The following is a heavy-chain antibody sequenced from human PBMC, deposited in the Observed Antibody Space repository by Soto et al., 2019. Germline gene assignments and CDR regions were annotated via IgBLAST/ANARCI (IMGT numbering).Heavy chain of an antibody. V-gene: IGHV4-34*01. Sequence: PSETLSLTCAVYGGSFSTYYWNWIRQPPGKGLEWIGEINHSGNTQYNPSLKSQVTMSLDTSKNQFSLKLSSVTAADTAVYYCLGWLGSNWLDRWGQGTLVTVSS. J-gene: IGHJ5*02. CDR2: INHSGNT. D-gene: IGHD3-3*01. CDR1: GGSFSTYY. CDR3: LGWLGSNWLDR.